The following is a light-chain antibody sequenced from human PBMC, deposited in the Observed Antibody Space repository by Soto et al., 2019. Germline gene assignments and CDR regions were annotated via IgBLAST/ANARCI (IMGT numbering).Light chain of an antibody. J-gene: IGKJ1*01. CDR1: QSVNGW. Sequence: IQMTQSPSTLSASVGDRVTITCRASQSVNGWLAWYQQKPGKAPKLLIYAASNLESGVPSRFSGSGSGTEFTLTISSLQPDDSATYYCQRYNSNPWTFGQGTKVEVK. CDR2: AAS. V-gene: IGKV1-5*01. CDR3: QRYNSNPWT.